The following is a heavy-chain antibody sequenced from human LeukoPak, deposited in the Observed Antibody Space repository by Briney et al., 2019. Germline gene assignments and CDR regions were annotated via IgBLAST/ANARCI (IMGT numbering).Heavy chain of an antibody. D-gene: IGHD2-2*01. CDR3: ARVDCSSTSCYDYYYYGMDV. J-gene: IGHJ6*04. V-gene: IGHV4-61*01. CDR2: IYYSGST. Sequence: PSETLSLTCTVSGGSVSSGSYYWSWIRQPPGKGLEWIGYIYYSGSTNYNPSLKSRVTISVDTSKNQFSLKLSPVTAADTAVYYCARVDCSSTSCYDYYYYGMDVWGKGTTVTVSS. CDR1: GGSVSSGSYY.